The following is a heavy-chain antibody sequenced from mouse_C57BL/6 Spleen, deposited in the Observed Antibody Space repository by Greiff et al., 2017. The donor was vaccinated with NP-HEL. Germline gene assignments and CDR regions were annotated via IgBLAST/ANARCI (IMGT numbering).Heavy chain of an antibody. CDR2: IYPGSGST. CDR1: GYTFTSYW. J-gene: IGHJ2*01. CDR3: AREGIYYGSTY. V-gene: IGHV1-55*01. D-gene: IGHD1-1*01. Sequence: VQLQESGAELVKPGASVKMSCKASGYTFTSYWITWVKQRPGQGLEWIGDIYPGSGSTNYNEKFKSKATLTVDTSSSTAYMQLSSLTSEGSAVYYCAREGIYYGSTYWGQGTTLTVSS.